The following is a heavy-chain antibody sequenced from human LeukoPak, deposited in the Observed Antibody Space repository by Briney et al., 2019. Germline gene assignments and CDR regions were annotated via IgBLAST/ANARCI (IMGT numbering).Heavy chain of an antibody. CDR2: ISGSGGST. CDR1: GFTFSNYA. CDR3: ATQDEIDDVFDI. D-gene: IGHD3-22*01. Sequence: PGGSLRLSCAASGFTFSNYAMSWVRQAPGKGLDWVSAISGSGGSTYYADSVKGRFTISRDNSKNTLYLQMNSLKAEDTAVYYCATQDEIDDVFDIWGQGTMVTVSS. V-gene: IGHV3-23*01. J-gene: IGHJ3*02.